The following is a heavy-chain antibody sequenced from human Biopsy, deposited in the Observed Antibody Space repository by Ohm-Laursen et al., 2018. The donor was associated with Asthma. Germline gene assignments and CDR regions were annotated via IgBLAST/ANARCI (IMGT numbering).Heavy chain of an antibody. Sequence: SLRLSCTASGFSLSDYGMHWVRQAPGKGLEWVSLICSNGSDKYNPSAVKGRVTISRDDSKNTLYLQLDGLTSEDTAVYYCAKDKHGGSSHLELWGRGTLVTVSS. V-gene: IGHV3-30*18. D-gene: IGHD2-15*01. CDR1: GFSLSDYG. CDR3: AKDKHGGSSHLEL. CDR2: ICSNGSDK. J-gene: IGHJ5*02.